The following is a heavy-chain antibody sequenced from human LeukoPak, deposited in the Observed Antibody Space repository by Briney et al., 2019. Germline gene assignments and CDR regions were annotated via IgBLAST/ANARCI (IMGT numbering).Heavy chain of an antibody. V-gene: IGHV4-39*07. Sequence: SEALSLTCTASGGSISSNIYYWGWIRQPPGKGLEWIGSIYYSGSTNYNPSLKSRVTISVDTSKNQFSLKLSSVTAADTAVYYCAISSSGYYTDAFDIWGQGTMVTVSS. CDR2: IYYSGST. J-gene: IGHJ3*02. CDR1: GGSISSNIYY. D-gene: IGHD3-22*01. CDR3: AISSSGYYTDAFDI.